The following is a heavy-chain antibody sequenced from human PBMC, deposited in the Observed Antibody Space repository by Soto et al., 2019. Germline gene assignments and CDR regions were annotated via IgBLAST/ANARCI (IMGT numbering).Heavy chain of an antibody. CDR3: TRANTSPFDY. J-gene: IGHJ4*02. CDR2: IWFDGSQQ. CDR1: GFSFSSFG. V-gene: IGHV3-33*01. Sequence: QVQLVESGGGVVQPGRSLRLSCAASGFSFSSFGMHWVRQAPGKGLEWVAIIWFDGSQQHYADSVKGRFTISRDTSKNILYLQMNSLRAEDTAVYYCTRANTSPFDYWGRGTLVTVSS.